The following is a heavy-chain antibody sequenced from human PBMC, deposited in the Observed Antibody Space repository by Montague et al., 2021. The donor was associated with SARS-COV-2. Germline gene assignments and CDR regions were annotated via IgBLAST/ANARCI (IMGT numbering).Heavy chain of an antibody. J-gene: IGHJ5*02. D-gene: IGHD6-13*01. CDR3: AHSSIAAAGTTRGRFDP. V-gene: IGHV2-5*02. Sequence: PALVKPTQTLTLTCTFSGFSLSTSGVGMGWIRQPPGKALEWLAVIYWDDDKRYSPSLKSRLTITKDTSKNQVVLTMTNMDPVDTATYYCAHSSIAAAGTTRGRFDPWGQGTLVTVSS. CDR1: GFSLSTSGVG. CDR2: IYWDDDK.